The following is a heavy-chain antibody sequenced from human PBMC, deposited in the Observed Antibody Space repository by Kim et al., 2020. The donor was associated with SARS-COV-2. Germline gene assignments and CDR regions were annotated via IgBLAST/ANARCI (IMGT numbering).Heavy chain of an antibody. CDR2: ISAYNGNT. Sequence: ASVKVSCKASGYTFTNYGISWVRQAPGQGLEWMGWISAYNGNTNYAQKLQGRVTMTTDTSTSTAYMELRSLRSDDTAVYYCAREGYCSGGSCYSYYYYYGMDVWGQGTTVTVSS. CDR3: AREGYCSGGSCYSYYYYYGMDV. V-gene: IGHV1-18*01. J-gene: IGHJ6*02. D-gene: IGHD2-15*01. CDR1: GYTFTNYG.